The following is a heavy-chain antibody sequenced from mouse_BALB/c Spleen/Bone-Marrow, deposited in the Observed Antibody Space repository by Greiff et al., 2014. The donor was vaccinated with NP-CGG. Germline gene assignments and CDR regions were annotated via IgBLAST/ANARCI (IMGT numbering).Heavy chain of an antibody. CDR2: IWAGGST. J-gene: IGHJ2*01. D-gene: IGHD1-2*01. CDR1: GSSLTSYG. CDR3: ARYYYGFLGY. V-gene: IGHV2-9*02. Sequence: VKLVESGPGLVAPSQSLSITCTVSGSSLTSYGVHWVRQPPGKGLEWLGVIWAGGSTNYNSALMSRLSISKDNSKSQVFLKMNSLQTEDTAMYYCARYYYGFLGYWGQGTTLTVSS.